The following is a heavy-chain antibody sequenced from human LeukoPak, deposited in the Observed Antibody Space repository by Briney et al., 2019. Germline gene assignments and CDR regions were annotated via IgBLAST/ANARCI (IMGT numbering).Heavy chain of an antibody. CDR2: INPNSGGT. CDR1: GYTFTGYY. CDR3: ARTLGYYYDSSGYRPSDAFDI. Sequence: GASVKVSCTASGYTFTGYYMHWVRQAPGQGLEWMGWINPNSGGTNYAQKFQGRVTMTRDTSLITAYMELSRLRSDDTAVYYCARTLGYYYDSSGYRPSDAFDIWGLGTMVTVSS. V-gene: IGHV1-2*02. D-gene: IGHD3-22*01. J-gene: IGHJ3*02.